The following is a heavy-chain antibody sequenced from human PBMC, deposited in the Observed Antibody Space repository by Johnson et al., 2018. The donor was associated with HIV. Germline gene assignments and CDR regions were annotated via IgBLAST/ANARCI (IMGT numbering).Heavy chain of an antibody. Sequence: VQLVESGGGLVQPGGSLRLSCAASGFTVSSNYMTWVRQAPGKGLEWVSVIYSGGSTYYADSVKGRFTISRDNSKTTLYLQMNSLRAEDTAVYYCARAGLSIAAAGTPPGAFDIWGQGTMVTVSS. J-gene: IGHJ3*02. CDR2: IYSGGST. CDR3: ARAGLSIAAAGTPPGAFDI. V-gene: IGHV3-66*02. CDR1: GFTVSSNY. D-gene: IGHD6-13*01.